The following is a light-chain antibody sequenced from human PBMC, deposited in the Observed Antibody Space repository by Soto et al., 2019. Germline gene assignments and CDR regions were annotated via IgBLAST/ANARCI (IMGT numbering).Light chain of an antibody. CDR1: SSDVGGSSY. CDR3: SSSTITNTVI. Sequence: QSALTQPSSVSGSPGQSITISCTGASSDVGGSSYVSWYQQHPGKAPKLMIYEVTNRPSGDANRFSGSKSGNTASLSISGLLAEDEADYYCSSSTITNTVIFGEGTKLTVL. V-gene: IGLV2-14*03. J-gene: IGLJ2*01. CDR2: EVT.